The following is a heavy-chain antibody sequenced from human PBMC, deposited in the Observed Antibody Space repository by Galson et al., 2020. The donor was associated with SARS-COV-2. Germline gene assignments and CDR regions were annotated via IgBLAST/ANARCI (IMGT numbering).Heavy chain of an antibody. CDR3: ARDRGSSGWVDS. J-gene: IGHJ4*02. CDR2: IFSSGTT. V-gene: IGHV4-61*01. Sequence: ASETLSLTCAVSDYSISSGYYWSWIRQPPGKGLEWIGYIFSSGTTFYNPSLKSRVTISVDTAKRQFFLKMISVTAADTAVYYCARDRGSSGWVDSWGQGTLVTVSS. D-gene: IGHD6-19*01. CDR1: DYSISSGYY.